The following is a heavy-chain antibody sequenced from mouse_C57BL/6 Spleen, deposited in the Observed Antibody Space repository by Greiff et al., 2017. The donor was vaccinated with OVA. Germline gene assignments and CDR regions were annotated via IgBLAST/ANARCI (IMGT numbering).Heavy chain of an antibody. J-gene: IGHJ2*01. CDR3: ARHDGGNRHSFAY. CDR2: IYPEGGGL. CDR1: GFTFTEYS. V-gene: IGHV1-62-2*01. Sequence: QVQLQQSGAELVKPGASVRLSCTASGFTFTEYSIHWVKQRSGQGLEWIGWIYPEGGGLKYDEKFKDKVTLTADKSSSTVYLELSSLTAEDTAVYYCARHDGGNRHSFAYWGQGTPVTVSA. D-gene: IGHD1-1*02.